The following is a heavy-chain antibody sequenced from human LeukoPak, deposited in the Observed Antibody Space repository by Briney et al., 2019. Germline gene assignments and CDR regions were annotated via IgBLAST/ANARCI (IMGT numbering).Heavy chain of an antibody. CDR2: IIPIFGTA. Sequence: ASVKVSCKASGGTFSSYAIRWVRQAPGQGLEWMGGIIPIFGTANYAQKFQGRVTITADESTSTAYMELSSLRSEDTAVYYCASPSSLYSSSWHRLYFDYWGQGTLVTVSS. D-gene: IGHD6-13*01. CDR3: ASPSSLYSSSWHRLYFDY. V-gene: IGHV1-69*13. J-gene: IGHJ4*02. CDR1: GGTFSSYA.